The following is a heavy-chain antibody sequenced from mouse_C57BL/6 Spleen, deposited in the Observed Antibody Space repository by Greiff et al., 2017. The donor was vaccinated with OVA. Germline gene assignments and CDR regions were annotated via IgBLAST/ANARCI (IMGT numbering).Heavy chain of an antibody. CDR2: INPNYVPP. CDR3: ASTTVVPMDY. V-gene: IGHV1-39*01. D-gene: IGHD1-1*01. J-gene: IGHJ4*01. CDR1: GYSFTDYN. Sequence: EVQLQESGPELVKPGASVKLSCTASGYSFTDYNMNWVKQSNGKSLEWIGVINPNYVPPSYNPNFKCKATLTVDQSSSTDYRQLNSLTSEDAAVDYCASTTVVPMDYWGQGTSVTVSS.